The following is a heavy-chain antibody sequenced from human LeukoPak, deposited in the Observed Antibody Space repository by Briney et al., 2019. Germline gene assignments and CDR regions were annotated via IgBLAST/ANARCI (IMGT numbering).Heavy chain of an antibody. J-gene: IGHJ4*02. D-gene: IGHD5-12*01. CDR3: ARGSLGATVKGGTFDY. CDR1: GYTFTGYY. CDR2: INPNSGGT. V-gene: IGHV1-2*02. Sequence: ASVKVSCKASGYTFTGYYMHWVRQAPGQGLEWMGWINPNSGGTNYAQKFQGRVTMTRDTSISTAYMELSRLRSDDTAVYYCARGSLGATVKGGTFDYWGQGTLVTVSS.